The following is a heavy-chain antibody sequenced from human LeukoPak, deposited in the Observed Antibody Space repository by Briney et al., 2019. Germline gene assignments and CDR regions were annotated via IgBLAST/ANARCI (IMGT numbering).Heavy chain of an antibody. CDR2: INPSGDST. D-gene: IGHD2-15*01. V-gene: IGHV1-46*01. CDR1: GYTFTRYY. J-gene: IGHJ5*02. Sequence: GAPVKVSCKTSGYTFTRYYMNWVRQAPGQGLEWMGIINPSGDSTSYAQKFQGRVTMTRNTSISTAYMELSSLRSEDTAVYYCAVQIGYCSGGSCYRFDPWGQGTLVTVSS. CDR3: AVQIGYCSGGSCYRFDP.